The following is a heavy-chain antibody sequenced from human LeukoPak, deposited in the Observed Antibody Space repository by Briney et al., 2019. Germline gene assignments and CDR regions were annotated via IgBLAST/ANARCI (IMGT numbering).Heavy chain of an antibody. D-gene: IGHD3-3*01. CDR3: ARPFYEFWSGSPGY. V-gene: IGHV3-9*01. CDR2: ISWNSGSI. CDR1: GFTFDDYA. J-gene: IGHJ4*02. Sequence: GRSLRLSCAASGFTFDDYAMHWVRHAPGKGLEWVSGISWNSGSIGYADSVKGRFTISRDNARNSLYLQVNSLRAEDTAVYYCARPFYEFWSGSPGYWGQGTLVTVSS.